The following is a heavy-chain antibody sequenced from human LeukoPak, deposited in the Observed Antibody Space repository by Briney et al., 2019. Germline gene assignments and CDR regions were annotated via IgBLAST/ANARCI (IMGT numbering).Heavy chain of an antibody. CDR1: GGSFSGYY. Sequence: PSETLSLTCAVYGGSFSGYYWTWIRQPPGKGLEWIGEINHSGSTNYNPSLKSRVTISVDTSKKQFSLWLSSVTAADTALYYCARHVTRAGGWFYFDYWGQGLLVTVSS. V-gene: IGHV4-34*01. CDR2: INHSGST. D-gene: IGHD6-19*01. CDR3: ARHVTRAGGWFYFDY. J-gene: IGHJ4*02.